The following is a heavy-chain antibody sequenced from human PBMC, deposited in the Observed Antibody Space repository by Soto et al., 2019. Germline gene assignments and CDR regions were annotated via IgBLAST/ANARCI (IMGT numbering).Heavy chain of an antibody. CDR1: CYTFTSYG. J-gene: IGHJ6*02. Sequence: ASVKVSCKASCYTFTSYGISWVRQAPGQGLEGMGWISAYNGNTNYAQKLQGRVTMTTDTSTSTAYMELRSLRSDGTAAYYCARLFDTYYYGMDVWGQGTRVTVSS. D-gene: IGHD2-21*01. CDR2: ISAYNGNT. CDR3: ARLFDTYYYGMDV. V-gene: IGHV1-18*04.